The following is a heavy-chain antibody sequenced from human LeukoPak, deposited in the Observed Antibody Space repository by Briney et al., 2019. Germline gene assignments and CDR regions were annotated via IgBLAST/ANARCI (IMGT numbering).Heavy chain of an antibody. CDR2: ISYDGSNK. Sequence: PGGSLRLSCAASGFTFRSYAMHWVRQPPGKGLEWVAVISYDGSNKYYADSVKGRFTISRDISKNTLYLQMNSLRAEDTAVYYCARDRYYYDSSGYYGGAFDIWGQGTMVTVSS. D-gene: IGHD3-22*01. J-gene: IGHJ3*02. CDR1: GFTFRSYA. CDR3: ARDRYYYDSSGYYGGAFDI. V-gene: IGHV3-30-3*01.